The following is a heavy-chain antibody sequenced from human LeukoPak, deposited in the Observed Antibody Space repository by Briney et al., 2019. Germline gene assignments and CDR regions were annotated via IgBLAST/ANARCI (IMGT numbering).Heavy chain of an antibody. V-gene: IGHV1-46*01. CDR3: ARENTMVRGPRGWFDP. CDR2: INPSGGST. CDR1: GYTFTSYY. D-gene: IGHD3-10*01. J-gene: IGHJ5*02. Sequence: ASVKVSCKASGYTFTSYYMHWVRQAPGQGLEWMGIINPSGGSTIYAQKFQGRVTMTRDTSTSTVYMELSSLRSEDTAVYYCARENTMVRGPRGWFDPWGQGTLVTVSS.